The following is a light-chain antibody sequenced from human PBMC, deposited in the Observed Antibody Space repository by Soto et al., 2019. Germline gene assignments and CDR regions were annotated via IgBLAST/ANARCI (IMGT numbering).Light chain of an antibody. CDR3: QQYNNWPPT. CDR2: GAS. Sequence: EIVMTQSPATLPVSPVERATLSCRASQSVSSNLAWYQQKPGQAPRLLIYGASTRATGIPARFSGSGSGTEFTLTISSLQSEDFAVYYCQQYNNWPPTFGQGTKV. J-gene: IGKJ1*01. V-gene: IGKV3-15*01. CDR1: QSVSSN.